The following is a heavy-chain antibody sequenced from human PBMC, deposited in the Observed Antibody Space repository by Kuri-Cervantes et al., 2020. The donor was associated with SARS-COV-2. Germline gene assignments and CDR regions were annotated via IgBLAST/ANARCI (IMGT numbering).Heavy chain of an antibody. Sequence: ASVKVSCKASGYTFTGYYMHWVRQAPEQGLEWMGWINPNSGATNYGQRFQGRVTMTRDTSINTVYMEVTRLTSDDTAVYYCARGGCTSSSCYSATGDWLDPWGQGTLVTVSS. CDR3: ARGGCTSSSCYSATGDWLDP. V-gene: IGHV1-2*02. D-gene: IGHD2-2*01. CDR1: GYTFTGYY. CDR2: INPNSGAT. J-gene: IGHJ5*02.